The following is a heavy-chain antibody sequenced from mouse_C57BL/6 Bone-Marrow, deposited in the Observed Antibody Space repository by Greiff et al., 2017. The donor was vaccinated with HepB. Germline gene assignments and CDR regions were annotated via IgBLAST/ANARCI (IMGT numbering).Heavy chain of an antibody. CDR2: IYPRSGNT. J-gene: IGHJ3*01. CDR1: GYTFTSYG. D-gene: IGHD3-2*02. Sequence: QVQLQQSGAELARPGASVKLSCKASGYTFTSYGISWVKQRTGQGLEWIGEIYPRSGNTYYTEKFKGKATLTADKSSSTAYMELRSLTSEDSAVYFCARGNQLSPTGGFAYWGQGTLVTVSA. CDR3: ARGNQLSPTGGFAY. V-gene: IGHV1-81*01.